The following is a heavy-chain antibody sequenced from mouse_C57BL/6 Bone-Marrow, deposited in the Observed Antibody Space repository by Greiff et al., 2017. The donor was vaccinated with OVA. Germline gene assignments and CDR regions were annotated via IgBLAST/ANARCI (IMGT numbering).Heavy chain of an antibody. CDR3: ARRDPLAY. Sequence: EVKLVESGGGLVKPGGSLKLSCAASGFTFSNYGMHWVRQAPEKGLEWVAYISSGSSTIYYADTVKGRFTISRDNAKNTLFLQMTSLRSEDTAMYYCARRDPLAYWGQGTLVTVSA. CDR1: GFTFSNYG. J-gene: IGHJ3*01. D-gene: IGHD3-3*01. CDR2: ISSGSSTI. V-gene: IGHV5-17*01.